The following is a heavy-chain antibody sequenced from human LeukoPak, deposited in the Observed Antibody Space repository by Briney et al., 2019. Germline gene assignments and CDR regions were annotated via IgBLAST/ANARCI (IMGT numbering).Heavy chain of an antibody. D-gene: IGHD7-27*01. Sequence: SETLSLTCTVSGASISNYYWSWIRQPAGEGLEWIGRLYTSGSINFNPSLKSRITMSVDTSKNQFSLRLSSVTAADTAVYYCAGATWGSGYFDYWGQGTLVTVSS. CDR2: LYTSGSI. V-gene: IGHV4-4*07. CDR3: AGATWGSGYFDY. CDR1: GASISNYY. J-gene: IGHJ4*02.